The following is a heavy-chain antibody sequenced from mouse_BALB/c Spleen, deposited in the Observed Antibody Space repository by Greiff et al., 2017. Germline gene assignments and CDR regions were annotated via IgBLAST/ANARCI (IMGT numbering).Heavy chain of an antibody. V-gene: IGHV1-69*02. J-gene: IGHJ1*01. CDR3: ARERRDYYGSSSWYFDV. Sequence: QVQLQQPGAELVKPGASVKLSCKASGYTFTSYWMHWVKQRPGQGLEWIGEIDPSDSYTNYNQKFKGKATLTVDKSSSTAYMQLSSLTSEDSAVYYCARERRDYYGSSSWYFDVWGAGTTVTVSS. D-gene: IGHD1-1*01. CDR2: IDPSDSYT. CDR1: GYTFTSYW.